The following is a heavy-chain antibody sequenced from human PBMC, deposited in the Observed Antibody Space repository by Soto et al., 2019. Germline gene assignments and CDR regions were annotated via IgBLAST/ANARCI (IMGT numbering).Heavy chain of an antibody. V-gene: IGHV5-51*01. CDR2: IFPGDSDT. J-gene: IGHJ5*02. CDR3: VRLVHSGWFDP. D-gene: IGHD2-8*01. Sequence: GESLKISCRTSGYSFTTYWIGWVRQMPGKVLEWVGLIFPGDSDTRYSPSFQGQVTISADKSISIAYLQWDSLKASDTAMYYCVRLVHSGWFDPWGQGXLVTVYS. CDR1: GYSFTTYW.